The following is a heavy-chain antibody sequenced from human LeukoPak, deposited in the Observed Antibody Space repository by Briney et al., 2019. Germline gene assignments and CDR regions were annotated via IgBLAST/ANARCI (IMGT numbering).Heavy chain of an antibody. Sequence: GGSLRLSCAASGFTFSSYWMSWVRQAPGKGLKWVAHIKQDGSEKYYVDSVKGRFTISRDNTKNSLYLQMNSLRAEDTAVYYCASYPLTEYYDYVWRSYRYQPFDYWGQGTLVTVSS. D-gene: IGHD3-16*02. CDR3: ASYPLTEYYDYVWRSYRYQPFDY. CDR2: IKQDGSEK. CDR1: GFTFSSYW. J-gene: IGHJ4*02. V-gene: IGHV3-7*01.